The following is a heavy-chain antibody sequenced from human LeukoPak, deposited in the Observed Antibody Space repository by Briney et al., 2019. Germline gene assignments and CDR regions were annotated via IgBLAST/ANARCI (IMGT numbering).Heavy chain of an antibody. Sequence: GGSLRLSCAVSGFTFTSYAMSWVRQAPGKGLVWVSRIDSDGSSTKNADSVKGRFSISRDNAKNTLYLQMNSLRAEDTAVYYCVRGNPYNWSYWGQGTLVTVSS. CDR1: GFTFTSYA. V-gene: IGHV3-74*03. CDR3: VRGNPYNWSY. J-gene: IGHJ4*02. D-gene: IGHD1-1*01. CDR2: IDSDGSST.